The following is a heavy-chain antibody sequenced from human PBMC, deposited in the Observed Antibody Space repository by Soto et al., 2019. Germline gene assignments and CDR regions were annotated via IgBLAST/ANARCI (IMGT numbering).Heavy chain of an antibody. CDR1: GGSISSYY. V-gene: IGHV4-59*01. D-gene: IGHD3-3*01. Sequence: XETLSLTCTVSGGSISSYYWSWIRQPPGKGLEWIGYIYYSGSTNYNPSLKSRVTISVDTSKNQFSLKLSSVTAADTAVYYCARVFIGQGGGLDYHFWSAYYRRYYYYGMDVWGQGTTVTVSS. J-gene: IGHJ6*02. CDR3: ARVFIGQGGGLDYHFWSAYYRRYYYYGMDV. CDR2: IYYSGST.